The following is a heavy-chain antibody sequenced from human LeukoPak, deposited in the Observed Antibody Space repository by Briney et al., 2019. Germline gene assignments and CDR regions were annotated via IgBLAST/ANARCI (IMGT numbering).Heavy chain of an antibody. CDR1: GYTFTSYW. Sequence: GESLKISCKGSGYTFTSYWIGWVRQVPGKGLEWMGITYPGDSNTRYSPSFQGQVTISADKSISSAYLQWSSLKASDTAMYYCVRSPACSSGTCYPNWFDPWGQGTLVTVSS. D-gene: IGHD2-15*01. CDR3: VRSPACSSGTCYPNWFDP. J-gene: IGHJ5*02. CDR2: TYPGDSNT. V-gene: IGHV5-51*01.